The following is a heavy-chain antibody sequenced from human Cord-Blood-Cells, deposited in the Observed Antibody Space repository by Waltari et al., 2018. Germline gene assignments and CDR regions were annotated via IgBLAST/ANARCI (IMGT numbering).Heavy chain of an antibody. CDR1: GYTFTGYY. J-gene: IGHJ2*01. CDR2: INPNGGGT. CDR3: ARICVGGNFDL. D-gene: IGHD2-15*01. Sequence: QVQLVQSGAEVKKPGASVKVSCKASGYTFTGYYMHWVRQAPGQGLEWMGWINPNGGGTKYGQKFEGTVTRTRDTSGSTGYMELSRLRSDDTAVYYCARICVGGNFDLCGRGTLVTVSS. V-gene: IGHV1-2*02.